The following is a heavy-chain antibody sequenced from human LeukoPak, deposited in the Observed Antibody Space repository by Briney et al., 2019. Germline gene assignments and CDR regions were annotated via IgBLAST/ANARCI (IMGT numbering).Heavy chain of an antibody. Sequence: PSETLSLTCTVSGGSISSSSYYWGWIRQPPGKGLEWIGSIYYSGSTYYNPSLKSRLTISVDTSKNQFSLKLSSVTAADTAVYYCARQEPYYYGSGSFDYWGQGTLVTVSS. CDR2: IYYSGST. D-gene: IGHD3-10*01. V-gene: IGHV4-39*01. CDR1: GGSISSSSYY. CDR3: ARQEPYYYGSGSFDY. J-gene: IGHJ4*02.